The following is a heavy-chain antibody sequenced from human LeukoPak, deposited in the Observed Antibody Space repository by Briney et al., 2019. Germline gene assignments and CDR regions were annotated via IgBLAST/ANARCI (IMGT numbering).Heavy chain of an antibody. J-gene: IGHJ6*03. Sequence: ASVKVSCKASGYTFTSYYMHWVRQAPGQGLEWMGMINPTGGSTNYAQKFQGRVTMTRDTSTTTVYMELSSLRSEDTAVYYCARDMAGYYYMDVWGKGTTVTVSS. V-gene: IGHV1-46*01. CDR3: ARDMAGYYYMDV. D-gene: IGHD3-10*01. CDR1: GYTFTSYY. CDR2: INPTGGST.